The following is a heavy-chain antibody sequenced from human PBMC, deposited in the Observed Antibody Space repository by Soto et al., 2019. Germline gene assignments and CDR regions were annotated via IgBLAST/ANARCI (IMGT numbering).Heavy chain of an antibody. V-gene: IGHV4-39*01. CDR3: ARRGDYDWYFDL. CDR2: IYDSGST. Sequence: QLQLQESGPGLVKPSETLSLTCTISGGSISTTNYYWGWIRQPPGKGLEWIGTIYDSGSTYYNPSLKSRVTLSTDTSKSQLSLKLSSVTAADTAVYYCARRGDYDWYFDLWGRGTLVTVSS. D-gene: IGHD4-17*01. J-gene: IGHJ2*01. CDR1: GGSISTTNYY.